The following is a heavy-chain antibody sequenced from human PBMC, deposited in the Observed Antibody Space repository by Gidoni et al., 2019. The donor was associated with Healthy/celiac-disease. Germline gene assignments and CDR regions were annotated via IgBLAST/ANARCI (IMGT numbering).Heavy chain of an antibody. J-gene: IGHJ3*02. CDR3: ARDAATTVTTLEAFDI. D-gene: IGHD4-17*01. Sequence: QVQLVESGGGVVQPGRSLRLSCAASGFTFSSYGMHWVRQAPGKGLEWVAVIWYDGSNKYYADSVKGRFTISRDNSKNTLYLQMNSLRAEDTAVYYCARDAATTVTTLEAFDIWGQGTMVTVSS. V-gene: IGHV3-33*01. CDR2: IWYDGSNK. CDR1: GFTFSSYG.